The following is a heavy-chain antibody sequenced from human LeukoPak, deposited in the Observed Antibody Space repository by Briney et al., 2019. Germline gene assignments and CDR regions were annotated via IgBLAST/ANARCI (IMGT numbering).Heavy chain of an antibody. D-gene: IGHD4-17*01. CDR3: ARRVHYGDYFDY. J-gene: IGHJ4*02. CDR2: INHSGDT. CDR1: GGSFSGYY. V-gene: IGHV4-34*01. Sequence: SETLSLTCAVYGGSFSGYYWSWIRQPPNKGLEWIGEINHSGDTNYNPSLKSRVTISVGTSRNHFSLKVTSVTAADTAVYYCARRVHYGDYFDYWGQGTLVTVSS.